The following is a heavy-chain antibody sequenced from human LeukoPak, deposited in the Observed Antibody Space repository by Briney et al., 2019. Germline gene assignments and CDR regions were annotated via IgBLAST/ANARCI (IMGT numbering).Heavy chain of an antibody. V-gene: IGHV3-23*01. CDR3: AREYSSGPKQTDAFDI. J-gene: IGHJ3*02. Sequence: GGSLRLSCAASGFTFSSYAMSWVRQAPGKGLEWVSAISGSGGSTYYADSVKGRFTISRDNAKNTLYLQMNSLRTEDTAVYYCAREYSSGPKQTDAFDIWGQGTMVTASS. D-gene: IGHD3-22*01. CDR2: ISGSGGST. CDR1: GFTFSSYA.